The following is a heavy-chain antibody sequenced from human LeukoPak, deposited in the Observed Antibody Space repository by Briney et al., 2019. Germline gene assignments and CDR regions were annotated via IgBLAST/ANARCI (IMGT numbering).Heavy chain of an antibody. CDR3: ARARYSSSWFFDY. J-gene: IGHJ4*02. D-gene: IGHD6-13*01. CDR1: GGSFSGYY. Sequence: PSETLSLTCAVYGGSFSGYYWSWIRQPPGKGLEWIGEINHSGSTNYNPSLKSRVTISVDTSKNQFSLNLNSVTAADTAIYTCARARYSSSWFFDYWGQGTLVTVSS. CDR2: INHSGST. V-gene: IGHV4-34*01.